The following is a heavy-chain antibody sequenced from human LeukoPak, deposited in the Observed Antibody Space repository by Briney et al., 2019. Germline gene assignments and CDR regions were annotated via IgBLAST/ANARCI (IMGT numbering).Heavy chain of an antibody. D-gene: IGHD2-8*01. J-gene: IGHJ5*02. CDR1: GFTFSSYS. Sequence: GGSLRLSCAASGFTFSSYSMSWVRQAPGKGLEWVSSISSSSSNIYYADSVKGRFTISRDNAKNSLYLQMNSLRAEDTAVYYCARTAVLGFDPWGQGTLLTVSS. V-gene: IGHV3-21*01. CDR2: ISSSSSNI. CDR3: ARTAVLGFDP.